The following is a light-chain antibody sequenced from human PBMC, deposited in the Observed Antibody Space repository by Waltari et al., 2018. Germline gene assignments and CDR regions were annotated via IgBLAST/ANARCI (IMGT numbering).Light chain of an antibody. CDR3: QSYDISLSAWV. Sequence: QSVLTQPPSVSGAPGQRVTISCTGSNSNIGAGYDGHWYQQFPGPAHKLLIFRNNIRPSGVPDRFPVSKSGTSASLAITELQVEDEADYYCQSYDISLSAWVFGGGTKLAVL. J-gene: IGLJ3*02. CDR1: NSNIGAGYD. CDR2: RNN. V-gene: IGLV1-40*01.